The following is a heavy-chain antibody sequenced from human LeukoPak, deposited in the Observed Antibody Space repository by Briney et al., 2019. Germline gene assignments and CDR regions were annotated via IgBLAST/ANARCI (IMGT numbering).Heavy chain of an antibody. V-gene: IGHV4-34*01. Sequence: SETLSLTCAVSGGSFGYYYWTWIRQPPGMGLEWIGEINHRGSTNYKPSLKSRVTISIDTSKNQYSLRLSSLTAADTAVYYCARGRLQENLFSRFNYLDPWGQGIPVTVSS. CDR2: INHRGST. CDR3: ARGRLQENLFSRFNYLDP. CDR1: GGSFGYYY. D-gene: IGHD1-7*01. J-gene: IGHJ5*02.